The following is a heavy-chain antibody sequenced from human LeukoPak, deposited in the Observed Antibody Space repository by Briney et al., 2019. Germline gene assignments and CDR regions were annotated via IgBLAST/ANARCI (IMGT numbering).Heavy chain of an antibody. CDR3: APAAGGYYYYFDY. CDR2: ISSSSSTI. Sequence: PGGSLRLSCAASGFTFSSYSMNWVRHAPGKGLEWVSYISSSSSTIYYADSVKGRFTISRDNAKNSLYLQMNSLRAEDTAVYYCAPAAGGYYYYFDYWGQGTLVTVSS. J-gene: IGHJ4*02. D-gene: IGHD3-3*01. V-gene: IGHV3-48*01. CDR1: GFTFSSYS.